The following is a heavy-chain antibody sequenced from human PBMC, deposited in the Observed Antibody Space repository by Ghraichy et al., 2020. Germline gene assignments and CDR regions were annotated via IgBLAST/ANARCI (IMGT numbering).Heavy chain of an antibody. V-gene: IGHV4-39*07. D-gene: IGHD6-13*01. Sequence: SETLSLTCTVSGGSISSSSYYWGWIRQPPGKGLEWIGSIYYSGSTYYNPSLKSRVTISVDTSKNQFSLKLSSVTAADTAVYYCARPIAAAGTWNSDFGWFDPWGQGTLVTVSS. CDR1: GGSISSSSYY. CDR2: IYYSGST. J-gene: IGHJ5*02. CDR3: ARPIAAAGTWNSDFGWFDP.